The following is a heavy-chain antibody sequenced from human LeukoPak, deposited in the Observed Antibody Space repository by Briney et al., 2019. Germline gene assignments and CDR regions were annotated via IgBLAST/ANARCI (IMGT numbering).Heavy chain of an antibody. CDR1: GFTFSSYW. CDR2: TSSSSSTI. Sequence: PGGSLRLSCAASGFTFSSYWMSWVRQAPGKGLEWVSYTSSSSSTIYYADSVKGRFTISRDNAKNSLYLQMNSLRADDTAVYYCARVQAVGSHYFDYWGQGTLVTVSS. D-gene: IGHD6-13*01. CDR3: ARVQAVGSHYFDY. V-gene: IGHV3-48*04. J-gene: IGHJ4*02.